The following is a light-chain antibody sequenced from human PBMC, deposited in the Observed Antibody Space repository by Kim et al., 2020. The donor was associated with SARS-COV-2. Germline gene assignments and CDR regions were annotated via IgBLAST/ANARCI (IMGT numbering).Light chain of an antibody. CDR3: HVWDSSTAEV. Sequence: SYELTQPLSVSVALGQTARITCGGNNIGSKNVHWYQQKPGQAHVLVIYKNNNRPSGIPERFSGSNSGTTATLTISRGQAGDEADYYCHVWDSSTAEVFGG. CDR1: NIGSKN. CDR2: KNN. V-gene: IGLV3-9*01. J-gene: IGLJ3*02.